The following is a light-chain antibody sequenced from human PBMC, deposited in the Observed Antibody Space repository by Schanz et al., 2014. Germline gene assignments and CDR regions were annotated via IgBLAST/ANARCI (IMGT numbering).Light chain of an antibody. CDR3: SSYAGSNNFCV. J-gene: IGLJ1*01. V-gene: IGLV2-14*01. CDR2: DVS. Sequence: QSALTQPASVSGSPGQSITISCTGTSSDVGGYNYVSWYQQLPGKAPKLVIYDVSNRPSGVSNRFSGSKSGNTASLTISGLQTEDEADYYCSSYAGSNNFCVFGTGTKLTVL. CDR1: SSDVGGYNY.